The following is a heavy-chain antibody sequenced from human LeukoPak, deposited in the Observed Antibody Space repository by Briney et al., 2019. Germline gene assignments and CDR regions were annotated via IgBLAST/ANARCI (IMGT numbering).Heavy chain of an antibody. V-gene: IGHV4-59*01. CDR2: IYYSGRT. D-gene: IGHD3-22*01. CDR1: GGSISGYY. Sequence: SETLSLTCTVSGGSISGYYWSWIRQPAGKGLEWIGYIYYSGRTKYNPSLKSRVTMSVDTSRNQFSLKLSSVTAADTAVYYCARGGLENGYHSNDGFDIWGQGTMVTVSS. CDR3: ARGGLENGYHSNDGFDI. J-gene: IGHJ3*02.